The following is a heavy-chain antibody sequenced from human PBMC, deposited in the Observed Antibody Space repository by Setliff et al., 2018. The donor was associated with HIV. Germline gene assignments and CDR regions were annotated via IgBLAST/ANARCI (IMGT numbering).Heavy chain of an antibody. CDR3: ARYDYGDFDY. CDR1: GGSFSGYY. V-gene: IGHV4-34*01. Sequence: SETLSLTCAVFGGSFSGYYWSWIRQPPGKGLEWIGEINHSGSTDYNPSLKSRVSISVDTSKNQFSLNLSSVTAADTAVYYCARYDYGDFDYWGQGTPVTVSS. D-gene: IGHD4-17*01. J-gene: IGHJ4*02. CDR2: INHSGST.